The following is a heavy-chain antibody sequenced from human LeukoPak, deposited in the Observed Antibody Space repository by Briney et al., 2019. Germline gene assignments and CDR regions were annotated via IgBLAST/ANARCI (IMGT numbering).Heavy chain of an antibody. CDR3: ARPRDFDWLWFDP. J-gene: IGHJ5*02. CDR1: GFTFSDYY. D-gene: IGHD3-9*01. Sequence: GGCLRLPCAVSGFTFSDYYMSWVRQAPGKGLGWVSYISSSGSTLYYADSVKGRFTISRDNAKNSLYLQMNSLRAEDTAVYYCARPRDFDWLWFDPWGQGTLVTVSS. CDR2: ISSSGSTL. V-gene: IGHV3-11*01.